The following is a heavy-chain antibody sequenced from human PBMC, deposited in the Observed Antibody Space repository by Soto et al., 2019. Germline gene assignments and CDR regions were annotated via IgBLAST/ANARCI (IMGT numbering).Heavy chain of an antibody. CDR1: GFTFSSYG. CDR3: AKDRVIEDYSNYDDY. Sequence: GGSLRLSCARSGFTFSSYGMHWVRQAPGKGLEWVAVISYDGSNKYYADSVKGRFTISRDNSKNTLYLQMNSLRAEDTAVYYCAKDRVIEDYSNYDDYWGQGTLVTVSS. CDR2: ISYDGSNK. D-gene: IGHD4-4*01. V-gene: IGHV3-30*18. J-gene: IGHJ4*02.